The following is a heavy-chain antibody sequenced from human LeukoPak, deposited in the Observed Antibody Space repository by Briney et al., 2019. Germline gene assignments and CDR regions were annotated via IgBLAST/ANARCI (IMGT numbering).Heavy chain of an antibody. CDR3: ARVGYYGSGSSDY. D-gene: IGHD3-10*01. CDR1: GGSFSGYY. V-gene: IGHV4-34*01. J-gene: IGHJ4*02. CDR2: INHSGST. Sequence: SGTLSLTCAVYGGSFSGYYWSWIRQPPGKGLEWIGEINHSGSTNYNPSLKSRVTISVDTSKNQFSLKLSSVTAADTAVYYCARVGYYGSGSSDYWGQGTLVTVSS.